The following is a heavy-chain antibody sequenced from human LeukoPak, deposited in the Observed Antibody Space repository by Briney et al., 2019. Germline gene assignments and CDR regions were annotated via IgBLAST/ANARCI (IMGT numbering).Heavy chain of an antibody. J-gene: IGHJ4*02. V-gene: IGHV4-59*01. CDR3: AARRAYYFDY. CDR1: GGSISSYY. Sequence: SETLSLTCTVSGGSISSYYWSWIRQPPGTGLEWIGYIYYTGSTNYNPSFKSRVTISVDTSKNQFSLKLSSVTAADTAVYYCAARRAYYFDYWGQGTLVTVSS. CDR2: IYYTGST.